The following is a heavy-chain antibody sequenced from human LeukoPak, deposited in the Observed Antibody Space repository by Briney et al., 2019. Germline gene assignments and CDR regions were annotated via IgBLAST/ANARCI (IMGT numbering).Heavy chain of an antibody. CDR2: TYYRSKRYN. V-gene: IGHV6-1*01. CDR1: GDSVSSKNGA. CDR3: ARDLGTTGWHTFDY. J-gene: IGHJ4*02. Sequence: SQPLSLTCAVSGDSVSSKNGAWNWIRQSPSRGLEWLGRTYYRSKRYNDYAESMEGRMTISQDTSKNQYSLHLNSVTPDDTAVYYCARDLGTTGWHTFDYWGQGTLVTVSS. D-gene: IGHD6-19*01.